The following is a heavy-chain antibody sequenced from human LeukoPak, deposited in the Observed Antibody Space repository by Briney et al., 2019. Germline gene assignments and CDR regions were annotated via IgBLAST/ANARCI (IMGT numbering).Heavy chain of an antibody. Sequence: GGSLRLSCAASGFTFSSYAMSWVRQAPGKGLEWVSAISGSGGSTYYADSVKGRFTISRDNSKNTLYLQMNSLRAEDTAVYYCAKDRGTTKYYDILTGSLNWGQGTLVTVPS. CDR2: ISGSGGST. J-gene: IGHJ4*02. D-gene: IGHD3-9*01. CDR1: GFTFSSYA. V-gene: IGHV3-23*01. CDR3: AKDRGTTKYYDILTGSLN.